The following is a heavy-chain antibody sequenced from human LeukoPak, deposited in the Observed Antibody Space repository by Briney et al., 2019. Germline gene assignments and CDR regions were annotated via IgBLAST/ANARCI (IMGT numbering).Heavy chain of an antibody. V-gene: IGHV3-7*01. D-gene: IGHD6-19*01. CDR3: ARGEYGGSIAVAGFDY. CDR1: GFTFSSNA. J-gene: IGHJ4*02. Sequence: QTGGSLRLSCAASGFTFSSNAMSWVRQAPGKGLEWVANIKQDGSEKYYVDSVKGRFTISRGNAKNSLYLQMNSLRAEDTAVYYCARGEYGGSIAVAGFDYWGQGTLVTVSS. CDR2: IKQDGSEK.